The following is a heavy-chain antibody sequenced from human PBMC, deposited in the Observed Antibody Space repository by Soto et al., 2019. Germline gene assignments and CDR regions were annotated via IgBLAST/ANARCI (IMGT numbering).Heavy chain of an antibody. CDR2: VYYTGST. D-gene: IGHD6-19*01. CDR1: GGSLSPYY. J-gene: IGHJ4*02. Sequence: PSATRPLTSRVSGGSLSPYYGSWVLPPPGKGLEWIGYVYYTGSTNYNPSLKSRVTISVDTSKNQFSLKLSSVTAADTAGYYCARDRSSGWYRDFESSGQGTRVTVSA. CDR3: ARDRSSGWYRDFES. V-gene: IGHV4-59*01.